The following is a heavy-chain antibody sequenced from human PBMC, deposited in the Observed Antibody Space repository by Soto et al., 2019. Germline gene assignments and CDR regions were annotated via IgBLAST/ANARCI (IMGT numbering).Heavy chain of an antibody. CDR3: AREGAVRGVISYYYYYYMDV. J-gene: IGHJ6*03. CDR2: IYHSGST. CDR1: SGSISSSNW. D-gene: IGHD3-10*01. Sequence: SETLSLTCAVSSGSISSSNWWSWVRQPPGKGLEWIGEIYHSGSTNYNPSLKSRVTISVDKSKNQFSLKLSSVTAADTAVYYCAREGAVRGVISYYYYYYMDVWGKGTTVTVSS. V-gene: IGHV4-4*02.